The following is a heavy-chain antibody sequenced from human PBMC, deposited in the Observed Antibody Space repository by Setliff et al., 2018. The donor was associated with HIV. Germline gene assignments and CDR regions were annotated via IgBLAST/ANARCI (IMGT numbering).Heavy chain of an antibody. D-gene: IGHD3-10*01. CDR1: GYTFTAYY. CDR3: AKDSDFGGTTNWFDP. V-gene: IGHV1-2*06. Sequence: ASVKVSCKASGYTFTAYYIYWVRQAPGQGLEWMGRINPHSGVTNYAQKFQGRVTMTRDTSIATAYMDLSRLTSDDTAVYYCAKDSDFGGTTNWFDPWGQGTPVTVSS. CDR2: INPHSGVT. J-gene: IGHJ5*02.